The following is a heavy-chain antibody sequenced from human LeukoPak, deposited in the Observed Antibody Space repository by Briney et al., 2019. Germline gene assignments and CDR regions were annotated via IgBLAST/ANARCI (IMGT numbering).Heavy chain of an antibody. Sequence: SETLSLTCTVSGGSISSYYWSWIRQPPGKGLEWIGYIYYSGSTNYNPSLKSRVTISVDTSKNQFSLKLSSVTAADTAVYYCARRELVEGKLADYWGQGTLVTVSS. J-gene: IGHJ4*02. CDR3: ARRELVEGKLADY. CDR1: GGSISSYY. CDR2: IYYSGST. V-gene: IGHV4-59*01. D-gene: IGHD6-6*01.